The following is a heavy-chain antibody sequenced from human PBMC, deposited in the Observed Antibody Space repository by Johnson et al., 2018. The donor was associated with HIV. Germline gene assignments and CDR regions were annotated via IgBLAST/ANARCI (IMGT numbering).Heavy chain of an antibody. CDR1: GFTFSSYA. J-gene: IGHJ3*02. V-gene: IGHV3-30*04. D-gene: IGHD3-10*01. Sequence: VQLLESGGGLVQPGGSLRLSCAASGFTFSSYAMHWVRQAPGQGLEWVAVISYDGSNKYYADSVKGRFTISRDNSKNTLYLQMNSLRAEDTAVYYCARDLRIYDAFDIWGQGTMVTVSS. CDR3: ARDLRIYDAFDI. CDR2: ISYDGSNK.